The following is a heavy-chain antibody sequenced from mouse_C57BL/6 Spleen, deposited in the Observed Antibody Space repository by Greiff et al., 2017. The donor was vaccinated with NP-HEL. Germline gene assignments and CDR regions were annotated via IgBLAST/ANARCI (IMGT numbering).Heavy chain of an antibody. CDR3: ARGGYYYGSSLYYFDY. Sequence: QVQLQQPGAELVRPGSSVKLSCKASGYTFTSYWMHWVKQRPIQGLEWIGNIDPSDSETHYNQKFKDKATLTVDKYSSTAYMQLSSLTSEDSAVYYCARGGYYYGSSLYYFDYWGQGTTLTVSS. CDR1: GYTFTSYW. V-gene: IGHV1-52*01. J-gene: IGHJ2*01. CDR2: IDPSDSET. D-gene: IGHD1-1*01.